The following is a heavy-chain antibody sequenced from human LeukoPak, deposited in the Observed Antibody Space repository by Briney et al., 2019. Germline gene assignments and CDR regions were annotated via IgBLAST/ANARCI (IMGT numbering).Heavy chain of an antibody. J-gene: IGHJ3*02. CDR2: IYYSGST. CDR1: VRSINSSSYY. Sequence: SETLSLTCTLSVRSINSSSYYGAWIRQPPGKGLEWIGSIYYSGSTYYNPSLKSRVTISVDTSKNQFSLELRSVSVADTAVYYCARHFSVIHAFDIWGQGTMVTVSS. CDR3: ARHFSVIHAFDI. V-gene: IGHV4-39*01. D-gene: IGHD2-21*01.